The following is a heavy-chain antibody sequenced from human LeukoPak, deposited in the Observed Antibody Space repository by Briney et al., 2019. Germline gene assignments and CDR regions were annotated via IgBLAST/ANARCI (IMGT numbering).Heavy chain of an antibody. CDR3: ARDIWNDARYFMDV. CDR1: GLIFSDHG. Sequence: PGGSLSLSCAASGLIFSDHGMHWVRQAPGKGLEWVALIWSGSTTGLHSASVEGRFTISRDRNTLYLQMNSLKAEDSAVYFCARDIWNDARYFMDVWGIGTTVTVSS. V-gene: IGHV3-33*01. CDR2: IWSGSTTG. D-gene: IGHD1-1*01. J-gene: IGHJ6*03.